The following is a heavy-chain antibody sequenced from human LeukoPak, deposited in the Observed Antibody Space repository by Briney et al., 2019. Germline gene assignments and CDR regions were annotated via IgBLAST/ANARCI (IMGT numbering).Heavy chain of an antibody. J-gene: IGHJ3*02. CDR1: GFPFSSYA. Sequence: PGGSLRLSCSASGFPFSSYAMHWVRQAPGKGLEYVSAISDSGGSTYYADSVKGRFTISRDNAKNSLYLQMNGLRAEDTAIYYCARGPVTTRAFDIWGQGTMVTVSS. D-gene: IGHD3-22*01. CDR2: ISDSGGST. V-gene: IGHV3-64*04. CDR3: ARGPVTTRAFDI.